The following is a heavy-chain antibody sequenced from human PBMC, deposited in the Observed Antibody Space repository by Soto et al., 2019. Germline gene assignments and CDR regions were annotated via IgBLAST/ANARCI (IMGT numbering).Heavy chain of an antibody. CDR3: AKEPMGCSGGTCYSTGGYYFDY. CDR2: INDSGVST. Sequence: EVQLFESGGGLVQPGGSLRLSCAASGFTFSSYAMSWVRQAPGKGLEWVSTINDSGVSTYYADSVKGRFTISRDSSENTLYLQMNSLRAEDTAVYYCAKEPMGCSGGTCYSTGGYYFDYWGQGSLVTVSS. V-gene: IGHV3-23*01. D-gene: IGHD2-15*01. J-gene: IGHJ4*02. CDR1: GFTFSSYA.